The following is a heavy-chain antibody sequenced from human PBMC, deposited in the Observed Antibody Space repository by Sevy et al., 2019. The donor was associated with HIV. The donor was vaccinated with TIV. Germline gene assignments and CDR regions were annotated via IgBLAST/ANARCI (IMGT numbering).Heavy chain of an antibody. CDR2: ISGSGGST. D-gene: IGHD6-6*01. CDR1: GFTFSSYA. V-gene: IGHV3-23*01. CDR3: ATDRDIAARTRPPFDY. Sequence: GGSLRLSCAASGFTFSSYAMSWVRQAPGKGLEWVSAISGSGGSTYYADSVKGRFTISRDNSKNTLYLQMNSLRAEDTAVYYCATDRDIAARTRPPFDYWGQGTLVTVSS. J-gene: IGHJ4*02.